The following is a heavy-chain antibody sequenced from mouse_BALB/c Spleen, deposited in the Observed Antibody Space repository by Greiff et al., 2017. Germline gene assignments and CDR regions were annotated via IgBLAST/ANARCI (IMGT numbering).Heavy chain of an antibody. V-gene: IGHV1S29*02. Sequence: EVQRVESGPELVKPGASVKISCKASGYTFTDYNMHWVKQSHGKSLEWIGYIYPYNGGTGYNQKFKSKATLTVDNSSSTAYMELRSLTSEDSAVYYCARCEYTMDYWGQGTSVTVSS. CDR3: ARCEYTMDY. J-gene: IGHJ4*01. CDR1: GYTFTDYN. CDR2: IYPYNGGT.